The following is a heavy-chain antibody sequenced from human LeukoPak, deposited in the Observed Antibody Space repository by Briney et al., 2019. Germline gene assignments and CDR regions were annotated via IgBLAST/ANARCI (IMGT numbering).Heavy chain of an antibody. D-gene: IGHD6-19*01. CDR1: GFTFSTYS. Sequence: GGSLRLSWAAAGFTFSTYSMNWVRQAPGEGLEWVSYISSNSSTIFYADSVKGRFTISRDNVKNSLYVQMNSLRVEEPAVYYCATAGIMDVWGKGPTVTVSS. CDR3: ATAGIMDV. CDR2: ISSNSSTI. V-gene: IGHV3-48*01. J-gene: IGHJ6*03.